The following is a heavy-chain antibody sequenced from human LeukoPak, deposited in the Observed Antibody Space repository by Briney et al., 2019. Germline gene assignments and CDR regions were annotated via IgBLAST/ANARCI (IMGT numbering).Heavy chain of an antibody. CDR1: GGSLSSYY. V-gene: IGHV4-59*01. D-gene: IGHD3-9*01. Sequence: SETLSLTCTVSGGSLSSYYWSWIRQPPGKGLEWIGYIYYSGSTNYNPSLKSRVTISVDTSKNQFSLKLSSVTAADTAVYYCARVGDDILTAYGMDVWGKGTTVTVSS. CDR3: ARVGDDILTAYGMDV. J-gene: IGHJ6*04. CDR2: IYYSGST.